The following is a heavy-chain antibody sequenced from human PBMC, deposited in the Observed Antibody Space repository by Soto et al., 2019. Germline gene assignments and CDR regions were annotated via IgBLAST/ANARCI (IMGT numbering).Heavy chain of an antibody. CDR2: ISYDGSNK. D-gene: IGHD6-13*01. V-gene: IGHV3-30*18. CDR3: EKDPHYCASSTWSYFDY. Sequence: QTGGSLRLSCAASGFTFGIYGMHWVRQAPGKGLEWLAVISYDGSNKYYADSVKGRFTISRDNSKNTLYLQMNSLRAEDTAVYYFEKDPHYCASSTWSYFDYWGQGALVTVSS. CDR1: GFTFGIYG. J-gene: IGHJ4*02.